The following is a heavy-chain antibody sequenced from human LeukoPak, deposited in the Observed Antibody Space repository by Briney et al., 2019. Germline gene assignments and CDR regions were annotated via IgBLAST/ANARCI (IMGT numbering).Heavy chain of an antibody. Sequence: GGSLRLSCAASGFTFSSYAMSWVRQAPGKGPEWVANIKQDGSDKYYVDSVKGRFTISRDNAKNTLYLQMNSLRAEDTSVYYCAKDLPEPYFDYWGQGTLVTVSS. CDR3: AKDLPEPYFDY. CDR1: GFTFSSYA. CDR2: IKQDGSDK. J-gene: IGHJ4*02. V-gene: IGHV3-7*01.